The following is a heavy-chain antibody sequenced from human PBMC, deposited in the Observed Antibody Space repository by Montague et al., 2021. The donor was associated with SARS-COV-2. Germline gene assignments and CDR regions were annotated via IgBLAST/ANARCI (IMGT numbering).Heavy chain of an antibody. Sequence: SETLSLTCTVSGGSISSYYWSWIRQPAGKGLEWIGRTYSSGSTNYNPSLKSRVTISVDTSKNQFSLKLSSVTAADTAVYYCARVRYYGSGTSLGMDVWGQGTTVTVSS. CDR1: GGSISSYY. J-gene: IGHJ6*02. CDR2: TYSSGST. CDR3: ARVRYYGSGTSLGMDV. V-gene: IGHV4-4*07. D-gene: IGHD3-10*01.